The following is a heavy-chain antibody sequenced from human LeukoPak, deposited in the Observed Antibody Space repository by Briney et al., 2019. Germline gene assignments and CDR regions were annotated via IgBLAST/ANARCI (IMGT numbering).Heavy chain of an antibody. D-gene: IGHD3-10*01. V-gene: IGHV1-69*13. J-gene: IGHJ6*02. CDR2: IIPVFGSA. CDR3: ARVGLRRGSGYYAMDV. Sequence: SVKVSCKASGGTFSSYAISWVRQAPGQGLEWMGGIIPVFGSANYAQKFQGRVTITADESTSTAYMELSSLRSEDTAVYYCARVGLRRGSGYYAMDVWGQGTTVTVSS. CDR1: GGTFSSYA.